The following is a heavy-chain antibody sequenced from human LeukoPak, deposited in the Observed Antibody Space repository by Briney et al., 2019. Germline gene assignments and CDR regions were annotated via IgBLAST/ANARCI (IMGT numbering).Heavy chain of an antibody. CDR2: ISSSSRYT. CDR1: GFTFSDYY. D-gene: IGHD6-6*01. CDR3: ARARGGIAARTSIDY. V-gene: IGHV3-11*06. J-gene: IGHJ4*02. Sequence: GGSLRLSCAASGFTFSDYYMSWIRQAPGKGLEWVSYISSSSRYTNYADSVKGRFTISRDNAKNSLYLQMNSLRAEDTAVYYCARARGGIAARTSIDYWGQGTLVTVSS.